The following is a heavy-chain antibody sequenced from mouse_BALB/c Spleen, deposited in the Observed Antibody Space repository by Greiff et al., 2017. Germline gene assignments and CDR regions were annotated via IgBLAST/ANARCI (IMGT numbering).Heavy chain of an antibody. J-gene: IGHJ3*01. CDR2: ISSGSSTI. CDR1: GFTFSSFG. Sequence: EVNLVESGGGLVQPGGSRKLSCAASGFTFSSFGMHWVRQAPEKGLEWVAYISSGSSTIYYADTVKGRFTISRDNPKNTLFLQMTSLRSEDTAMYYCARSLYYDYDWFAYWGQGTLVTVSA. CDR3: ARSLYYDYDWFAY. D-gene: IGHD2-4*01. V-gene: IGHV5-17*02.